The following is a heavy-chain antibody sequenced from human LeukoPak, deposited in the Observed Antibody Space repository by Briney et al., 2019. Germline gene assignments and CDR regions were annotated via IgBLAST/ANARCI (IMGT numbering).Heavy chain of an antibody. CDR2: LRQDGSDK. CDR3: ARWAQYSNSWSLDY. Sequence: GGSLGPSGAAPGFSFISNGMSWVGQAPGKGRNWWANLRQDGSDKYYVGSVKGRFTMSRDNAKNSLNLQMSSLRAEDTAVYYCARWAQYSNSWSLDYWGQGTLVTVSS. V-gene: IGHV3-7*03. J-gene: IGHJ4*02. CDR1: GFSFISNG. D-gene: IGHD6-13*01.